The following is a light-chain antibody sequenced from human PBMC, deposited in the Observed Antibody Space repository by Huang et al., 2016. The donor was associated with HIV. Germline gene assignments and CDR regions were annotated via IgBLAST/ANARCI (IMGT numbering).Light chain of an antibody. Sequence: PRALAPGEGASLNCRAHQSVATNLAWYRHRPGQSPRILIFGASTRASGLPGRFSGSGSGTQFTLTVSGLQSEDVAVYYCQQYHNWPYTFGQGTKLEI. CDR1: QSVATN. V-gene: IGKV3-15*01. CDR3: QQYHNWPYT. J-gene: IGKJ2*01. CDR2: GAS.